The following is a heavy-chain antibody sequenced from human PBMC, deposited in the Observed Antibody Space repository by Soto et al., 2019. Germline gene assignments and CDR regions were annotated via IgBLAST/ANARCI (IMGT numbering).Heavy chain of an antibody. J-gene: IGHJ4*02. CDR3: ARAVDTAMARPAFDY. D-gene: IGHD5-18*01. Sequence: SETLSLTCTVSGDSSSTDYWSWIRQHPGKGLEWIGYIYYSGSTYYNPSLKSRVTISVDTSKNQFSLKLSSVTAADTAVYYCARAVDTAMARPAFDYWGQGTLVTVSS. V-gene: IGHV4-31*03. CDR2: IYYSGST. CDR1: GDSSSTDY.